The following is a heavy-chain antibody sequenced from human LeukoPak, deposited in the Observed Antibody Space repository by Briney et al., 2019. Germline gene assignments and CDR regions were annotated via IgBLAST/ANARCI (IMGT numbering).Heavy chain of an antibody. CDR1: GFTFSIDW. Sequence: PGGSLRLSCAASGFTFSIDWMSWVRQAPGKGLEWVANIKEDGSEKHYVDSVKGRFTMSRDNAKNSLYLQMNSLRAKDTAVYYCARWRGSCSFDFWGQGTLVTVSS. J-gene: IGHJ4*02. CDR3: ARWRGSCSFDF. V-gene: IGHV3-7*01. D-gene: IGHD2-15*01. CDR2: IKEDGSEK.